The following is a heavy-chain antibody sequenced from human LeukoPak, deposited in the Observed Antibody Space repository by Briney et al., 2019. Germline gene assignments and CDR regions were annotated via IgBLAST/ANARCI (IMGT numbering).Heavy chain of an antibody. Sequence: PGGSLRLSCAASGFTCSDYYMSWIRQAPGKGLQWISYISSSGATTYYADSVKGRFAISRDNTKNSLYLQMNSLRAEDTAVYYCVREKYYYDVTYYYVKYFDFWGQGTLVTVSS. V-gene: IGHV3-11*01. J-gene: IGHJ4*02. CDR1: GFTCSDYY. CDR3: VREKYYYDVTYYYVKYFDF. CDR2: ISSSGATT. D-gene: IGHD3-22*01.